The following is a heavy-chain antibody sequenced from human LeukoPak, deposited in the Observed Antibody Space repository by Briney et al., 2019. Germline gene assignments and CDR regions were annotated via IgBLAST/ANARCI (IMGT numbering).Heavy chain of an antibody. CDR1: GYTFTSYA. D-gene: IGHD3-10*01. J-gene: IGHJ4*02. CDR2: INAGNGNT. CDR3: ARGGADLWFGEFL. Sequence: GASVKVSCKASGYTFTSYAMHWVRQAPGQRLEWMGWINAGNGNTKYSQKFQGRVTITRDTSASTAYMELSSLRSEDTAVYYCARGGADLWFGEFLWGQGTLVTVCS. V-gene: IGHV1-3*01.